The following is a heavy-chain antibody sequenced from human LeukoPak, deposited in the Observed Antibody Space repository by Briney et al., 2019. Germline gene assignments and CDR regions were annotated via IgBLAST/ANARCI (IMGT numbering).Heavy chain of an antibody. CDR1: GFTFSIYA. D-gene: IGHD3-10*01. CDR3: ARSYGSDFDY. CDR2: IYYSGST. Sequence: PGGSLRLSCAASGFTFSIYAMSWVRQPPGKGLEWIGSIYYSGSTYYNPSLKSRVTISVDTSKNQFSLKLSSVTAADTAVYYCARSYGSDFDYWGQGTLVTVSS. J-gene: IGHJ4*02. V-gene: IGHV4-38-2*01.